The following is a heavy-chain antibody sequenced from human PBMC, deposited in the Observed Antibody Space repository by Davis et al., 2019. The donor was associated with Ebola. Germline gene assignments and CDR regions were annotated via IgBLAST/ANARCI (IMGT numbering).Heavy chain of an antibody. CDR3: ARGRAMVRGDHNDY. CDR2: ISAYNGNT. D-gene: IGHD3-10*01. CDR1: GYTFTGYG. Sequence: AASVKVSCKASGYTFTGYGISWVRQAPGQGLEWMGWISAYNGNTNYAQKLQGRVTMTTDTSTSTAYMELRSLRSDDTAAYYCARGRAMVRGDHNDYWGQGTLVTVSS. V-gene: IGHV1-18*01. J-gene: IGHJ4*02.